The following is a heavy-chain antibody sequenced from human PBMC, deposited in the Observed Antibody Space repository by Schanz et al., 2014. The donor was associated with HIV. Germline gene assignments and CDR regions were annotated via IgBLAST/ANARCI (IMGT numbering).Heavy chain of an antibody. D-gene: IGHD3-16*02. CDR2: MNPSTGNS. CDR1: GYTFINYA. J-gene: IGHJ6*02. V-gene: IGHV1-8*01. CDR3: ARRRGWGSYRYCPYGLDV. Sequence: QVQLVQSGAEVKKPGASVKVSCKASGYTFINYAIHWVRQASGLGLEWMGWMNPSTGNSGYAQMFQVRVTMTRDTAISTACLEVDSLKSEDTAVYYCARRRGWGSYRYCPYGLDVWGQGTTVTVSS.